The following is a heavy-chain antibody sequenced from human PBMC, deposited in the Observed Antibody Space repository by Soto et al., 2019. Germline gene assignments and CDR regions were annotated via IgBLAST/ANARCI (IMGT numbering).Heavy chain of an antibody. Sequence: EVQLLESGGDLVQPGGSLRLSCAASGFTFSSYAMSWVRQAQGKGLEWVSAISGSGGSTYYADSVKGRFTISRDNSKNTLSLQMNSLRAEDTAVYYCAKEIRCGGTSCGIDFWGQGTLVTVSS. CDR2: ISGSGGST. V-gene: IGHV3-23*01. D-gene: IGHD1-7*01. J-gene: IGHJ4*02. CDR1: GFTFSSYA. CDR3: AKEIRCGGTSCGIDF.